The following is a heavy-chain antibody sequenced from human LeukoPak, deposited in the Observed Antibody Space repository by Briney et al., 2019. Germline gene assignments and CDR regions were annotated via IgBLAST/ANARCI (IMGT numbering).Heavy chain of an antibody. J-gene: IGHJ5*02. D-gene: IGHD1-26*01. Sequence: ASVKVSCKASGYTFTTYAMNWVRQAPGQGLEWMGWINTNTGNPTYAQGFAGRFVFSLDTSVSTAYLQISSLKAEDTAVYYCARDGSYSPRCWFDPWGQGTLVTVSS. CDR1: GYTFTTYA. CDR3: ARDGSYSPRCWFDP. CDR2: INTNTGNP. V-gene: IGHV7-4-1*02.